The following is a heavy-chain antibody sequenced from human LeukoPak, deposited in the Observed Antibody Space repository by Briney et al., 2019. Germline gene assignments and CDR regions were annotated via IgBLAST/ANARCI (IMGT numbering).Heavy chain of an antibody. CDR1: GYTFTGYY. J-gene: IGHJ3*02. CDR2: INPNSGGT. D-gene: IGHD3-22*01. Sequence: ASVKVSCKTSGYTFTGYYMHWVRQAPGQGLEWMGWINPNSGGTNYAQKFQGRVTMTRDTSISTSYMELSRLRSDDTAVYYCARGLATMIVPGAFDIWGQGTMVTVSS. CDR3: ARGLATMIVPGAFDI. V-gene: IGHV1-2*02.